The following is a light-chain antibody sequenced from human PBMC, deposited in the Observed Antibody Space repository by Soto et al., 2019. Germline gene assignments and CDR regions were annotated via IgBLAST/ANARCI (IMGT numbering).Light chain of an antibody. J-gene: IGLJ1*01. CDR1: SGDIGSYNR. V-gene: IGLV2-14*01. Sequence: QSVLTQPSSVCGSPGQSITISCTGTSGDIGSYNRVSWYQQHPGKAPKLIIYEVTDRPSGVSNRFSGSKSGNTASLTISGLQAEDEVEYYCSSYTNINTRACVFGTGTKVTVL. CDR2: EVT. CDR3: SSYTNINTRACV.